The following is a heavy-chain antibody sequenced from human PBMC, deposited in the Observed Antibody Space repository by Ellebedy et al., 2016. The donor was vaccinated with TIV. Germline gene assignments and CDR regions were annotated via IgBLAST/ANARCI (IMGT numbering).Heavy chain of an antibody. J-gene: IGHJ4*02. D-gene: IGHD3-3*01. CDR2: ISARGIT. Sequence: SETLSLXXTVSGGSISPSFWSWVRQLAGGGLEWIGHISARGITNYNPSVKSRITMSLDTSRNRFSLNLRSVTAADTAVYYCATERRSGYPDVAYYFDFWGQGTLVSVSS. V-gene: IGHV4-4*07. CDR3: ATERRSGYPDVAYYFDF. CDR1: GGSISPSF.